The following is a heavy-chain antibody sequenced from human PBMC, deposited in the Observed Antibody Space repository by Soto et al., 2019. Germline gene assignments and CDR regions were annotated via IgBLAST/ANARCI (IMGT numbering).Heavy chain of an antibody. CDR3: ARAPVFDCSGGSCYSLVPPRYVGYFDY. J-gene: IGHJ4*02. Sequence: GGSLRLSCAASGFTFSDYYMSWIRQAPGKGLEWVSYISSSGSTIYYADSVKGRFTISRDNAKNSLYLQMNSLRAEDTAAYYCARAPVFDCSGGSCYSLVPPRYVGYFDYWGQGTLVTVSS. CDR1: GFTFSDYY. V-gene: IGHV3-11*01. CDR2: ISSSGSTI. D-gene: IGHD2-15*01.